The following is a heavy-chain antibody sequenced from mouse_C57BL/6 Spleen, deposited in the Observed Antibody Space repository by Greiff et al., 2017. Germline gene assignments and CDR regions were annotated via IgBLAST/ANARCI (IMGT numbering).Heavy chain of an antibody. CDR3: ARDGTVVAYYFDY. V-gene: IGHV5-4*01. Sequence: EVKLVESGGGLVKPGGSLKLSCAASGFTFSSYAMSWVRQTPEKRLEWVASISDGGSYTYYPDNVKGRFTISRDNAKNNLYLQMSHLKSEDTAMYYCARDGTVVAYYFDYWGQGTTLTVSS. CDR1: GFTFSSYA. CDR2: ISDGGSYT. D-gene: IGHD1-1*01. J-gene: IGHJ2*01.